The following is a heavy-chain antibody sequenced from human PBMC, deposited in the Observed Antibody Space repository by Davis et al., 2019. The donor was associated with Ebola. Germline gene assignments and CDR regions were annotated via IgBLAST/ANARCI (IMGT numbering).Heavy chain of an antibody. J-gene: IGHJ4*02. Sequence: APVKVSCKASGYTFTSYGISWVRQAPGQGLEWMGWISAYNGNTNYAQKLQGRVTMTTDTSTSTAYMELRSLRSDDTAVYYCARVAARPDRKGAIDYWGQGTLVTVSS. D-gene: IGHD6-6*01. CDR2: ISAYNGNT. CDR3: ARVAARPDRKGAIDY. CDR1: GYTFTSYG. V-gene: IGHV1-18*01.